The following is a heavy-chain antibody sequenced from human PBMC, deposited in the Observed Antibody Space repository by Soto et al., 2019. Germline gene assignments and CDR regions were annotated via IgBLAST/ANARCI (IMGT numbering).Heavy chain of an antibody. V-gene: IGHV4-34*01. CDR1: GGSFSGYY. J-gene: IGHJ5*02. Sequence: SETLSLTCAVYGGSFSGYYWSWIRKPPGKGLEGIGEINHSGSTNYNPSLKSRVTISVDTSKNQFSLKLSSVTAADTAVYYCARAAYYYDSSGYYWFDPWGQGTLVTVSS. D-gene: IGHD3-22*01. CDR2: INHSGST. CDR3: ARAAYYYDSSGYYWFDP.